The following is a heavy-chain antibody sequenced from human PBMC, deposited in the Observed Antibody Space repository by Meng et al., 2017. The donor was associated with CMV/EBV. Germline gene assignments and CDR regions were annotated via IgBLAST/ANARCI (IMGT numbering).Heavy chain of an antibody. D-gene: IGHD6-6*01. CDR1: GYTFTSYD. CDR3: ARRSSIAARLRRPKEDDGMEV. J-gene: IGHJ6*02. CDR2: MNPNSGNT. V-gene: IGHV1-8*01. Sequence: ASVKVSCKASGYTFTSYDINWVRQATGQGLEWMGWMNPNSGNTGYAQKFQGRVTMNRNTSISTAYMELSSLRSEDTAVYYCARRSSIAARLRRPKEDDGMEVGGQGTTVTVSS.